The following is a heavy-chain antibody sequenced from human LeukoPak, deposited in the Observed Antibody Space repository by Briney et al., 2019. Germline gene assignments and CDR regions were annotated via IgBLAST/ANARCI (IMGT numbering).Heavy chain of an antibody. CDR1: GYTFTSYY. Sequence: GASVKVSCEASGYTFTSYYMHWVRQAPGQGLEWMGIINPSGGSTSYAQKFQGRVTMTRDMSTSTVYMELSSLRSEDTAVYYCARDWTRRGFDYWGQGTLVTVSS. D-gene: IGHD3/OR15-3a*01. CDR2: INPSGGST. J-gene: IGHJ4*02. V-gene: IGHV1-46*01. CDR3: ARDWTRRGFDY.